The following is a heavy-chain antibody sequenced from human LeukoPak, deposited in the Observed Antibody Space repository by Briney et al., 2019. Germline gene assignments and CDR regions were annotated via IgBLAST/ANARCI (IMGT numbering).Heavy chain of an antibody. V-gene: IGHV4-59*01. CDR2: IYYSGSN. J-gene: IGHJ6*02. Sequence: KPSETLSLTCTVSGGSISSYYWSWIRQPPGKGLEWIGYIYYSGSNNYNPSLKSRVTISVDTSKNQFSLKLSSVTAADTAVYYCAREPSDYGDYPPYYYGMDVWGQGTTVNVSS. D-gene: IGHD4-17*01. CDR1: GGSISSYY. CDR3: AREPSDYGDYPPYYYGMDV.